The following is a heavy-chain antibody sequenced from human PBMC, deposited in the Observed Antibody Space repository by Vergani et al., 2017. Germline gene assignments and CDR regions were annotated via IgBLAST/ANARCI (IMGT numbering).Heavy chain of an antibody. CDR3: ARVGHYYGLFDP. CDR1: GGSISSGDYY. CDR2: IYYSGSP. D-gene: IGHD3-10*01. V-gene: IGHV4-30-4*08. J-gene: IGHJ5*02. Sequence: QVQLQESGPGLVKPSQTLSLTCTVSGGSISSGDYYWSWIRQPPGKGLEWIGYIYYSGSPYYNPSLKSRVTISVDTSKNQFSLKLSSVTAADTAVYDCARVGHYYGLFDPWGQGTLVTVSS.